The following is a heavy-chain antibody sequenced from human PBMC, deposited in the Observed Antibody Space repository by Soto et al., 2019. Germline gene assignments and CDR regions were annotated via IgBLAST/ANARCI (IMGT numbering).Heavy chain of an antibody. V-gene: IGHV4-59*01. CDR2: IYYSGST. CDR1: GGSISSYY. J-gene: IGHJ4*02. CDR3: ARAYGDYVFAY. Sequence: QVQLQESGPGLVKPSETLSLTCTVSGGSISSYYWSWIRQPPGKGLEWIGYIYYSGSTNYNPSLKXXVTISVDTSKNQFSLKLSSVTAADTAVYYCARAYGDYVFAYWGQGTLVTVSS. D-gene: IGHD4-17*01.